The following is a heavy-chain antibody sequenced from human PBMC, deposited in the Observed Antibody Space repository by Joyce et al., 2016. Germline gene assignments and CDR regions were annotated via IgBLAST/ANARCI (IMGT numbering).Heavy chain of an antibody. Sequence: QVRLVQSGAEMKKPGASVKLSCKTSGYTFTNYYLHWVRQAPGQGLEWMGIINTTTTTTTYAHNFQGRVTMTTDTSTTTVDMELSSLRSEDTAIFYCARSSEGGRFFDYWGQGTLVSVSS. V-gene: IGHV1-46*01. J-gene: IGHJ4*02. D-gene: IGHD1-26*01. CDR1: GYTFTNYY. CDR3: ARSSEGGRFFDY. CDR2: INTTTTTT.